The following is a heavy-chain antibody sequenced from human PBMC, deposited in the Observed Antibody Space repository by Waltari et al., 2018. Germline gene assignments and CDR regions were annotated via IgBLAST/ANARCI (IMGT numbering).Heavy chain of an antibody. CDR3: ARDRGSGLFLDS. J-gene: IGHJ4*02. CDR2: VHFSGKT. CDR1: GDSMSTSYW. Sequence: QLQLQESGPVLVKPSGTLSLTCAVSGDSMSTSYWWSWVRQVPGKGLEWIGQVHFSGKTNYNPSFASRVTVSLDAYNKQFSLKVTSATAADTAVYYCARDRGSGLFLDSWGPGTLVTVSP. V-gene: IGHV4-4*02. D-gene: IGHD2-15*01.